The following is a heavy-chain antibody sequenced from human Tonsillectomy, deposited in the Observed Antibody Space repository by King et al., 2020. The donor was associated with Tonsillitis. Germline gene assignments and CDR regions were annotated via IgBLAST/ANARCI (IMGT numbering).Heavy chain of an antibody. Sequence: VQLVESGGGVVQPGRSLRLSCAASGFTFESYTMNWVRQAPGKGLEWVALISYDGSKKYYADSVQGRFTISRDNSRNTLFLQMNSLRREDTAVYYCARQFLHLDYQGHGTLVTVAP. CDR2: ISYDGSKK. CDR3: ARQFLHLDY. J-gene: IGHJ4*01. V-gene: IGHV3-30*04. CDR1: GFTFESYT.